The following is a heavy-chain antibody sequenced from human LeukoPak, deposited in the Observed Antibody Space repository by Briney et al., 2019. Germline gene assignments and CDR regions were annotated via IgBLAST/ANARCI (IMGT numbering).Heavy chain of an antibody. CDR1: GGTFSSYA. CDR2: IIPIFGTA. CDR3: ARAGGDCSGSSCYWDFDY. Sequence: SVKVSCKASGGTFSSYAISWVRQAPGQGLEWMGGIIPIFGTANYAQKFQGRVTITADESTSTAYMELSSLRSEDTAVYYCARAGGDCSGSSCYWDFDYWGQGTLVTVSS. D-gene: IGHD2-15*01. J-gene: IGHJ4*02. V-gene: IGHV1-69*13.